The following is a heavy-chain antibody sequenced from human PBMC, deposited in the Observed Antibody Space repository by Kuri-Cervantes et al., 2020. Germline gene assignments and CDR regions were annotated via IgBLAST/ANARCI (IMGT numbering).Heavy chain of an antibody. J-gene: IGHJ4*02. CDR1: GFTFSSYS. CDR2: ISSSSSTI. CDR3: AKTLGPTILNSYFDY. Sequence: GESLKISCAASGFTFSSYSMNWVRQAPGKGLEWVSYISSSSSTIYYADSVKGRFTISRDNSKNTLYLQMNSLRAEDTAVYYCAKTLGPTILNSYFDYWGQGTLVTVSS. V-gene: IGHV3-48*01. D-gene: IGHD2-21*01.